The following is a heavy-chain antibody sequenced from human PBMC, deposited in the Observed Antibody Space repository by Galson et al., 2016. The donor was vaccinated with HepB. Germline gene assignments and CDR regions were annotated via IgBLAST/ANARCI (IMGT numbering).Heavy chain of an antibody. J-gene: IGHJ4*02. CDR2: IDADGSGT. CDR1: GFTFTYYW. Sequence: SLRLSCAASGFTFTYYWIHWVRQVPGKGLEWVARIDADGSGTSFADSVRGRFAISRDNAKNTLSLQMDSLRAEDTAVYFCTTAFEFWGQGSPVTVSS. V-gene: IGHV3-74*01. CDR3: TTAFEF.